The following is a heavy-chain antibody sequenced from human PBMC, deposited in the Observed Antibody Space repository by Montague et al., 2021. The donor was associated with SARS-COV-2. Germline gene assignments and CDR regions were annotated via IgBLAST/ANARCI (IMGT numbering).Heavy chain of an antibody. CDR2: INHSGST. Sequence: SETLSLTCAVYGGSFSGYYWSWIRQPPGKGLEWIGDINHSGSTNYNPSLKSRVSISVDTSKKQFSLKLSSVTAADTAVYYCARAIVDVCMMVVVMTGGGHYFDFWGQGTLVTVSS. J-gene: IGHJ4*02. D-gene: IGHD3-22*01. CDR3: ARAIVDVCMMVVVMTGGGHYFDF. V-gene: IGHV4-34*01. CDR1: GGSFSGYY.